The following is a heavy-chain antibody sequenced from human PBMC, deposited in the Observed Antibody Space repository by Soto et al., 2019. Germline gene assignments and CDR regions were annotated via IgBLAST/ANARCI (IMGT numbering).Heavy chain of an antibody. CDR1: GFTFSRYA. CDR2: ISGSGGDT. CDR3: AKDGGFRGSPWIQLWLLPYGMDV. J-gene: IGHJ6*02. Sequence: PVGSLRLSCAASGFTFSRYAMIWVRQAPGKGLEWVSTISGSGGDTYYADSVKGRFTISRDNSKNTLYLQMNSLRAEDTAVYYCAKDGGFRGSPWIQLWLLPYGMDVWGQGTTVTVSS. V-gene: IGHV3-23*01. D-gene: IGHD5-18*01.